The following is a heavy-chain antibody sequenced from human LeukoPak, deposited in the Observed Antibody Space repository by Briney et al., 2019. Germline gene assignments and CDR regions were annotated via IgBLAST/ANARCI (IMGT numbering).Heavy chain of an antibody. Sequence: GGSLRLTCVASGFTVSSKYMNWVRPAPGKRLEWVSVIYSGGSTYYADCVKGRFTISRDNSRNRLYLQMDSMRVEDTAVYYCARDVYERYAFDIWGQGTMVTVSS. CDR2: IYSGGST. CDR3: ARDVYERYAFDI. J-gene: IGHJ3*02. V-gene: IGHV3-66*01. CDR1: GFTVSSKY. D-gene: IGHD1-14*01.